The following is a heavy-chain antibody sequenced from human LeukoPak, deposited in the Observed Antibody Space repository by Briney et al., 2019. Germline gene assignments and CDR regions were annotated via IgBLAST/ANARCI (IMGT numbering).Heavy chain of an antibody. D-gene: IGHD6-6*01. V-gene: IGHV4-59*01. CDR1: GGSISSYY. Sequence: PSETLSLTCTVSGGSISSYYWSWIRQPPGKGLEWIGYIYYSGSTNYNPSLKSRVIISVDTSKNQFSLKLSSVTAADTAVYYCARATESIAARSFDYWGQGTLVTVSS. CDR3: ARATESIAARSFDY. CDR2: IYYSGST. J-gene: IGHJ4*02.